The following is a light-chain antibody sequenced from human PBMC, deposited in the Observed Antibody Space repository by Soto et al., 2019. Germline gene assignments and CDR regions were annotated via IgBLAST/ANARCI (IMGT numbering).Light chain of an antibody. CDR3: QKYNSAPLT. CDR2: KIS. V-gene: IGKV2-24*01. CDR1: QSLVHSDGNTY. J-gene: IGKJ4*01. Sequence: DIVMTQTPLSSPVTLGQPVSISCRSSQSLVHSDGNTYLSWFQQRPGQPPRLLIYKISNRFSGVPDRFSGSGAATDFTLKISSLQPEDVAAYYCQKYNSAPLTFGGGTKVEIK.